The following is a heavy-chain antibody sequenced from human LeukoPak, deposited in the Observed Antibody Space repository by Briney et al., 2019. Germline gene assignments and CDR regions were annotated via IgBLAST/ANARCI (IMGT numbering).Heavy chain of an antibody. V-gene: IGHV4-4*07. D-gene: IGHD3-22*01. CDR1: GGSISSYY. CDR3: ARDYYDSSGYYLGGVYFDY. J-gene: IGHJ4*02. Sequence: SETLSLTCTVSGGSISSYYWSWIRQPAGKGLEWIGRIYTSGSTNYNPSLKSRVTMSVDTSKNQFSLKLSSVTAADTAAYYCARDYYDSSGYYLGGVYFDYWGQGTLVTVSS. CDR2: IYTSGST.